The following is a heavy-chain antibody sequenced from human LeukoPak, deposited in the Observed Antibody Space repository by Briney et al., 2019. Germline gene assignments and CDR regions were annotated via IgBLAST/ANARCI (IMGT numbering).Heavy chain of an antibody. V-gene: IGHV4-34*01. CDR2: ISHSGST. CDR3: ARHPVYRYGIIDS. D-gene: IGHD5-18*01. Sequence: SETLSLTCAIYRASLSGYFWSWIRQPPGKGLEWIGEISHSGSTNYHPSLKSRVTISIDMSKNQFSLMVNSVTAADTAVYYCARHPVYRYGIIDSWGQGTLVTVSS. CDR1: RASLSGYF. J-gene: IGHJ4*02.